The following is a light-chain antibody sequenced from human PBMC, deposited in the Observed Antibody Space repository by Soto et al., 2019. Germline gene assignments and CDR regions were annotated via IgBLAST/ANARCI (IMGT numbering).Light chain of an antibody. CDR3: QQYDNYSPWT. CDR1: QSISSY. V-gene: IGKV1-5*01. CDR2: DAS. Sequence: DIQMTQSPSSLSASIGDRVTITCRASQSISSYLNWFQQKPGKAPKLLIYDASSLESGVPSRFSGRGSGTEFTLTISSLQPDDFATYYCQQYDNYSPWTFGQGTKVDIK. J-gene: IGKJ1*01.